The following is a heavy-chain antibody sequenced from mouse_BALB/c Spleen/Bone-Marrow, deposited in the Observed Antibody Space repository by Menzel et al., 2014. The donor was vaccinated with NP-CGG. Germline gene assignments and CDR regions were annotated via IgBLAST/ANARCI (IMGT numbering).Heavy chain of an antibody. CDR2: IRSKPNGYTT. V-gene: IGHV7-3*02. J-gene: IGHJ2*01. CDR3: TRDMGLLRFDY. CDR1: GFTFTDYY. Sequence: EVKLMESGGGLVQPGGSLRLSCATSGFTFTDYYMSWVRQPPGKALEWLGFIRSKPNGYTTEYSASVKGRFTISRDNSQSILYLQMNTLRVEDSATYYCTRDMGLLRFDYWGQGTTLTVSS. D-gene: IGHD1-1*01.